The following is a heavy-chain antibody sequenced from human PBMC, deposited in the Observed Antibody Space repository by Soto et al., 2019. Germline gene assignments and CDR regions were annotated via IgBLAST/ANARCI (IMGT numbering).Heavy chain of an antibody. D-gene: IGHD5-12*01. V-gene: IGHV1-18*04. CDR2: ISLYNGNT. J-gene: IGHJ5*02. CDR1: DFSFTSHG. CDR3: ARGVDPGPNWVDT. Sequence: ASVKVSCKAYDFSFTSHGISWVRQAPGQGLEWMGWISLYNGNTNYAQKFQGRVTMTTDTSTSTAYMELRSLKSDDTAVYYWARGVDPGPNWVDTWGQGTLVTVSS.